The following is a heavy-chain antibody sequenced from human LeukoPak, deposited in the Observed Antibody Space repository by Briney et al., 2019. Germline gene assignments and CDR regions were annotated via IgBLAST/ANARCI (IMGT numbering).Heavy chain of an antibody. Sequence: PGGSLRLSCAASGFTFSSYAMSWVRQAPGKGLEWVSSISSSSSYIYYADSVKGRFTISRDNAKNSLYLQMNSLRAEDTAVYYCARDSPRPYSGYDYDAFDIWGQGTMVTVSS. V-gene: IGHV3-21*01. CDR1: GFTFSSYA. J-gene: IGHJ3*02. D-gene: IGHD5-12*01. CDR2: ISSSSSYI. CDR3: ARDSPRPYSGYDYDAFDI.